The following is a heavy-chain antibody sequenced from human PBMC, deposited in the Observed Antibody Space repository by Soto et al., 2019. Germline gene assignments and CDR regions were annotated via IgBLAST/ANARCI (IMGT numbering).Heavy chain of an antibody. J-gene: IGHJ4*02. Sequence: EVQLVESGGGLVQPGGSLRLSCVASGFTFSSYSMVWVRQVPGKGLEWISYIFVSSTIIYYADSVKGRFTVSRDNAQNSLFLLMNSLRAEDTAIYYCARDRDWAFDFWGQGALVTVSS. CDR1: GFTFSSYS. CDR3: ARDRDWAFDF. V-gene: IGHV3-48*04. D-gene: IGHD3-9*01. CDR2: IFVSSTII.